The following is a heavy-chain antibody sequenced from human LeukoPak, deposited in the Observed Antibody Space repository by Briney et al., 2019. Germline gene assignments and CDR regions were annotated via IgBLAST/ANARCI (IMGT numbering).Heavy chain of an antibody. CDR3: AVGERSYSVEYFQH. CDR2: IYYSGTT. CDR1: GGSISSSSYY. D-gene: IGHD1-26*01. Sequence: SETLSLTCSVSGGSISSSSYYWGWIRQPPGKGLEWIGSIYYSGTTSYNPSLKSRVIISVDTSKNQLSLKLSSVTAADTAVYYCAVGERSYSVEYFQHWGQGTLVTVSS. V-gene: IGHV4-39*07. J-gene: IGHJ1*01.